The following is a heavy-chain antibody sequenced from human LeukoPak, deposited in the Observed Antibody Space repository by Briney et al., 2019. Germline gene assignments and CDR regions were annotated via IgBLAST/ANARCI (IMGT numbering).Heavy chain of an antibody. V-gene: IGHV3-64*02. CDR2: ISSDGGST. CDR3: ARSGYCSGGSCYVDY. Sequence: GGSLRLSCADSVFTLISYAMRCVRQDPGRGLEYVSAISSDGGSTDYAESVKGRFTIFRDNSKNTLYLQMGSLRDEDMAVYYCARSGYCSGGSCYVDYWGQGALVTVS. CDR1: VFTLISYA. D-gene: IGHD2-15*01. J-gene: IGHJ4*02.